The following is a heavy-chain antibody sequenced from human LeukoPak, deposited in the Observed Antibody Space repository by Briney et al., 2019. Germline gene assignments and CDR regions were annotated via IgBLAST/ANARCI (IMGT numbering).Heavy chain of an antibody. D-gene: IGHD1-1*01. J-gene: IGHJ4*02. CDR2: IYTSGST. V-gene: IGHV4-61*02. Sequence: SETLSLTFTVSGGSISSGSSYWSWIRQPAGKGLEWIGRIYTSGSTNYNPSLKSRVTISVDTSKNQLSLKVSSVTAADTAVYYCARGAEGTARPYYFDYWGQGTLVTVSS. CDR1: GGSISSGSSY. CDR3: ARGAEGTARPYYFDY.